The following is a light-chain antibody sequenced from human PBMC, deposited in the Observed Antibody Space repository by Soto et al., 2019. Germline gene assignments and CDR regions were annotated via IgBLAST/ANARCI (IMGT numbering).Light chain of an antibody. J-gene: IGLJ2*01. CDR1: SSDVGGYNY. CDR2: DVS. Sequence: QSALTQPASVSGSPGQSITISCTGTSSDVGGYNYVSWYQQHPGKAPKLMIYDVSNRPSGVSNRFSGSKSGNTASQTISGLQAEDEADYYCSSYTRSSTLFGGGSKLTVL. CDR3: SSYTRSSTL. V-gene: IGLV2-14*01.